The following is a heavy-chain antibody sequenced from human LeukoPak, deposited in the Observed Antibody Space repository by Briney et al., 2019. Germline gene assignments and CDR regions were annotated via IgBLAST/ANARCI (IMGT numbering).Heavy chain of an antibody. CDR3: ARGVEPLAANTLAY. J-gene: IGHJ4*02. D-gene: IGHD1-14*01. CDR2: LYSDGNT. V-gene: IGHV3-53*01. CDR1: GFTVITND. Sequence: PGGSLRLSCAASGFTVITNDMTWVRQAPGKGLEWVSVLYSDGNTKYADSVQGRFTISRDNSKITLYLEMNSLSPDDTAVYYCARGVEPLAANTLAYWGQGTLVTVSS.